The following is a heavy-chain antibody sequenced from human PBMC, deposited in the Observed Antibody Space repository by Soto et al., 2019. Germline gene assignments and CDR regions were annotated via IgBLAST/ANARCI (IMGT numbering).Heavy chain of an antibody. CDR1: GFTFSSYA. CDR2: ISGSGGST. CDR3: AKDPNSGSYLNWFDP. Sequence: PGGSLRLSCAASGFTFSSYAMSWVRQAPGKGLEWVSAISGSGGSTYYADSVKGRFTISRDNSKNTLYLQMNSLRAEDTAVYYCAKDPNSGSYLNWFDPWGQGTLVTVSS. D-gene: IGHD1-26*01. J-gene: IGHJ5*02. V-gene: IGHV3-23*01.